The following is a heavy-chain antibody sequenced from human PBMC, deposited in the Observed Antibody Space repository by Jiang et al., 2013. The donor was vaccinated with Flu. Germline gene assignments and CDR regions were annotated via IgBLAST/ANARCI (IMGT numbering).Heavy chain of an antibody. J-gene: IGHJ2*01. V-gene: IGHV4-59*08. CDR3: ARHSLSGDYGDSFFWYFDL. CDR1: GGSISSYY. D-gene: IGHD4-17*01. Sequence: SGSGLVKPSETLSLTCTVSGGSISSYYWSWIRQPPGKGLEWIGYIYYSGSTNYNPSLKSRVTISVDTSKNQFSLKLSSVTAADTAVYYCARHSLSGDYGDSFFWYFDLWGRGTLVTVSS. CDR2: IYYSGST.